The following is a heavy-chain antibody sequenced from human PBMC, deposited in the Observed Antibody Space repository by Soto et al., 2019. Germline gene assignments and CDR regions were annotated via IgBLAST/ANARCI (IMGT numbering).Heavy chain of an antibody. CDR3: ARQDYDFWSGYYLDYYFDY. CDR1: GGSISSSSYY. CDR2: IYYSGST. J-gene: IGHJ4*02. D-gene: IGHD3-3*01. Sequence: SETLSLTCTVSGGSISSSSYYWGWIRQPPGKGLEWIGSIYYSGSTYYNPSLKSRVTISVDTSKNQFSLKLSSVTAADTAVYYCARQDYDFWSGYYLDYYFDYWGQGTLVTAPQ. V-gene: IGHV4-39*01.